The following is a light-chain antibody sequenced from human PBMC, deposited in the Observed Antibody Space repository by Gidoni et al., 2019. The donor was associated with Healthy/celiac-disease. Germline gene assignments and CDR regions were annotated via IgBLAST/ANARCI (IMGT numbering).Light chain of an antibody. Sequence: QSVLTQPPSASGTPGQRVTISCSGSRSNIGSNTVNWYQQIPGTAPKPLIYSNNQRPSGVPDRFSGSKSGTSASLAISGLQSEDEADYYCAAWDDSLNGYVFGTGTKVTVL. J-gene: IGLJ1*01. CDR2: SNN. CDR1: RSNIGSNT. V-gene: IGLV1-44*01. CDR3: AAWDDSLNGYV.